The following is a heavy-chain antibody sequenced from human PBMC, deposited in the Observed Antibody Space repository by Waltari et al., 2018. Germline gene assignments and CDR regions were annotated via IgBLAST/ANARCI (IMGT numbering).Heavy chain of an antibody. V-gene: IGHV4-59*01. CDR2: IYYSGST. CDR3: ASWDYDFWSGYYFQH. J-gene: IGHJ1*01. Sequence: QVQLQESGPGLVKPSETLSLTCTVSGGSISSYYWRWIRQPPGKGLEWIGYIYYSGSTNYNPSLKSRVTISVDTSKNQFSLKLSSVTAADTAVYYCASWDYDFWSGYYFQHWGQGTLVTVSS. CDR1: GGSISSYY. D-gene: IGHD3-3*01.